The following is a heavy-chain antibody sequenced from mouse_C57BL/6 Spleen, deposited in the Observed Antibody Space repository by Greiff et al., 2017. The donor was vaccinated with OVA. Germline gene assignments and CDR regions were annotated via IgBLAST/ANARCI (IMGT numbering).Heavy chain of an antibody. CDR1: GFSFPSYG. CDR2: IWADGST. V-gene: IGHV2-3*01. CDR3: AEPGWYFEV. Sequence: VPLQQSGPCLVAPSQSLSITCPVSGFSFPSYGVSWVRPPPGQGLEWLGVIWADGSTNYHSALISRLSISKDNSESQVFLQLNSRQTDDTATYYCAEPGWYFEVWGTGTTVTVAS. J-gene: IGHJ1*03.